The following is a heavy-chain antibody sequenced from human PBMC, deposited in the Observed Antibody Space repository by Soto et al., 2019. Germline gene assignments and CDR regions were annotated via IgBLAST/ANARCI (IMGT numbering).Heavy chain of an antibody. D-gene: IGHD2-15*01. V-gene: IGHV2-5*02. Sequence: QITLKQSGPTLVKPTQTLTLTCTFSGFSLSTSGVGVGWIRQPPGKALEWLALMYWDDDKRYSPSLKSRLTITKDTSKNQVVLTMTSMDPVDAATYYCAHRGGGGTLFDPWGQGTLVTVSS. CDR3: AHRGGGGTLFDP. CDR2: MYWDDDK. CDR1: GFSLSTSGVG. J-gene: IGHJ5*02.